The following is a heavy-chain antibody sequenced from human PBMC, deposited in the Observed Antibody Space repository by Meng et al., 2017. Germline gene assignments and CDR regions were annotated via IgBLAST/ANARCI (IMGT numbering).Heavy chain of an antibody. V-gene: IGHV3-74*01. CDR2: IKPDGTMT. CDR3: ARSDWFDP. CDR1: GFTFRNYW. Sequence: EVQLGGSGGGLVQSGGSLRLSCTASGFTFRNYWMHWVHQAPGKGLVWVSRIKPDGTMTVYADSVKGRFTISRDNAKNTLYLQMNSLRSDDTAVYYCARSDWFDPWGQGTLVTVSS. J-gene: IGHJ5*02.